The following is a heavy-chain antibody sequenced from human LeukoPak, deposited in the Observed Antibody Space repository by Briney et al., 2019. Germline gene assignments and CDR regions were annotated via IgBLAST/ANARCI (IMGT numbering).Heavy chain of an antibody. V-gene: IGHV1-8*02. Sequence: ASVKVSCKASGYTFTSYDINWVRQAPGQGLEWMGWMSPKSGSTGYAQKFQGRVSMTTDTSINTAYMELSSLRPEDTAVYYCARVIPNGDPFDFWGQGTLVTVSS. CDR1: GYTFTSYD. CDR2: MSPKSGST. J-gene: IGHJ4*02. CDR3: ARVIPNGDPFDF. D-gene: IGHD4-17*01.